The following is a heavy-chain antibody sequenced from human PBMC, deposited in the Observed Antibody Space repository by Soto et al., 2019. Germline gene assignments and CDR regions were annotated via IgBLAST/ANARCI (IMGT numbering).Heavy chain of an antibody. V-gene: IGHV4-30-2*01. CDR1: GVSIRSSDYS. J-gene: IGHJ5*02. Sequence: SETLSLTCTVSGVSIRSSDYSWSWIRQPPGKGLEWIGYIYHSGSTYYNPSLKSRVTISVDRSKNQFSLKLSSVTAADTAVYYCARVPDRWGQGTLVTVSS. CDR2: IYHSGST. D-gene: IGHD2-2*01. CDR3: ARVPDR.